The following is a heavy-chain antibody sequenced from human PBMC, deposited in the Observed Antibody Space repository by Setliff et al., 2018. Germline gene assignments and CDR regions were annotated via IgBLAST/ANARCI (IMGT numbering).Heavy chain of an antibody. Sequence: ASVKVSCKASGFTFSSSTVQWVRQARGQCLEWIGWIVVGSGNTNYAQKFQERVTITRDMSTNTAYMELSSLRAEDTAVYYCVRDLHWGFDYWGLGTLVTVSS. D-gene: IGHD7-27*01. CDR1: GFTFSSST. CDR3: VRDLHWGFDY. CDR2: IVVGSGNT. V-gene: IGHV1-58*01. J-gene: IGHJ4*02.